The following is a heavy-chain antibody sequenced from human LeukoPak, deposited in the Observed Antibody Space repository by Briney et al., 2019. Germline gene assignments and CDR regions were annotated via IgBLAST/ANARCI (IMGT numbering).Heavy chain of an antibody. J-gene: IGHJ4*02. D-gene: IGHD2-2*01. Sequence: GGSLRLSCAVSGLSFNNYAMSWVRQAPGKGLEWVSGISGRGAGKYYADSVKGRFTISRDNSKNTLYLQMNSLRAEDTAVYYCAKGVVVAPDVTPFDYWGQGTLVTVSS. V-gene: IGHV3-23*01. CDR3: AKGVVVAPDVTPFDY. CDR2: ISGRGAGK. CDR1: GLSFNNYA.